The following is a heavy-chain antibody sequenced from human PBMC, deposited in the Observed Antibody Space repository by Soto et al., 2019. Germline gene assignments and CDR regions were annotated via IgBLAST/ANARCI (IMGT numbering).Heavy chain of an antibody. D-gene: IGHD3-10*01. CDR2: IYWDDDK. V-gene: IGHV2-5*02. CDR1: GFSLSTSGVG. CDR3: AHRHRCGECRADFDY. Sequence: QITLKESGPTLVKPTQTLTLTCTFSGFSLSTSGVGVGWIRQPPGKALEWLALIYWDDDKRYSPSLRSRLTITKDTSKNQVVLKMTNMDPVDTATYYCAHRHRCGECRADFDYWGQGTLVTVSS. J-gene: IGHJ4*02.